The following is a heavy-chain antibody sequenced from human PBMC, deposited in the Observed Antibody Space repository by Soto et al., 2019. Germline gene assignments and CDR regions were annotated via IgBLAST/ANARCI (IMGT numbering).Heavy chain of an antibody. CDR3: ARASYSPPVPYYYYGMDV. J-gene: IGHJ6*02. V-gene: IGHV1-69*13. CDR2: IIPIFGTA. D-gene: IGHD4-4*01. CDR1: GGTFSSYA. Sequence: ASVKVSCKASGGTFSSYAISWVRQAPGQGLEWMGGIIPIFGTANYAQKFQGRVTITADESTSTAYMELSSLRSEDTVVYYCARASYSPPVPYYYYGMDVWGQGTTVTVSS.